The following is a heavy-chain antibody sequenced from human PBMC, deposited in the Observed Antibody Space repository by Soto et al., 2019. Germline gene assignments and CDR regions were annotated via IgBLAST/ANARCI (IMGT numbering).Heavy chain of an antibody. J-gene: IGHJ4*02. D-gene: IGHD3-10*01. Sequence: LEWIGYIYYSGSTYYNPSLKSRVTLSLDRSKNQFSLRLSSMTAADTAVYYCARGVGGAGSYYGLHYFDYWGQGTLVTVSS. CDR2: IYYSGST. CDR3: ARGVGGAGSYYGLHYFDY. V-gene: IGHV4-30-4*07.